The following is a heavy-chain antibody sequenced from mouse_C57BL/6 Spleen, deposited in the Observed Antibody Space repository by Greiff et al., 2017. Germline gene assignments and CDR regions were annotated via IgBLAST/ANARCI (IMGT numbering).Heavy chain of an antibody. CDR1: GYSFTSYY. Sequence: VQLQQSGPELVKPGASVKISCKASGYSFTSYYIHWVKQRPGQGLEWIGWIYPGSGNTKYNEKFKGKATLTADTSSSTAYMQLSSLTSEDSAVYYCARDYDSAWFAYWGQGTLVTVSA. J-gene: IGHJ3*01. D-gene: IGHD2-4*01. CDR3: ARDYDSAWFAY. V-gene: IGHV1-66*01. CDR2: IYPGSGNT.